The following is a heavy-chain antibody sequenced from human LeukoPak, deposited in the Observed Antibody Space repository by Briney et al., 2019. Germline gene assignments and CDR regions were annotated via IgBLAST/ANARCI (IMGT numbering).Heavy chain of an antibody. CDR3: AASPDYYDSSGYSYYFDY. V-gene: IGHV1-58*01. Sequence: ASVKVSCKASGFTFTSSAVQWVREARGQRLEWIGWIVVGSGNTNYAQKFQERVTITRDMSTSTAYMELSSLRSEDTAVYYCAASPDYYDSSGYSYYFDYWGQGTLVTVSS. CDR2: IVVGSGNT. J-gene: IGHJ4*02. CDR1: GFTFTSSA. D-gene: IGHD3-22*01.